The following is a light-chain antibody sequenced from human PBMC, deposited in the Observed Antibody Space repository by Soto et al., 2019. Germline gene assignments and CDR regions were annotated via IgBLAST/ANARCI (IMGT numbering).Light chain of an antibody. Sequence: QTVVTQPPSASGTPGQRITISFSGSSSNIGSHTVNWHQQVPGTAPKLLIYSNNERPSGVPDRFSGSKSGTSASLAISGLQSGDEADYYCAAWDDSLNCVIFGGGTKLTVL. CDR1: SSNIGSHT. J-gene: IGLJ2*01. V-gene: IGLV1-44*01. CDR3: AAWDDSLNCVI. CDR2: SNN.